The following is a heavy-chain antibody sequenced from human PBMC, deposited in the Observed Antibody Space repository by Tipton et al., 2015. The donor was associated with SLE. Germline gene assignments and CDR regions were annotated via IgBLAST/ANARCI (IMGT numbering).Heavy chain of an antibody. CDR3: ARYCGSATRLGFWFS. CDR1: GGSITSGNYY. CDR2: VYYSGTT. D-gene: IGHD2-2*01. V-gene: IGHV4-39*07. J-gene: IGHJ5*02. Sequence: TLSLTCTVSGGSITSGNYYWSWIRQPAGKGLEWIGSVYYSGTTYYNPSLKSRVTISVDTSKNQFSLRLSSVTAADTAVYYCARYCGSATRLGFWFSWGQGTLVTVSS.